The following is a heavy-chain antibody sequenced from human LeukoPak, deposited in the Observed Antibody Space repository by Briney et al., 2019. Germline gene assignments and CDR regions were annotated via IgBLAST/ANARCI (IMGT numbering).Heavy chain of an antibody. D-gene: IGHD2-15*01. CDR3: AKQLGYCSDGSCYFPY. J-gene: IGHJ4*02. V-gene: IGHV3-23*01. Sequence: GGSLRLPRAASGFTFSSSAMSWVRQAPGKGLEWVSAISNNGGYTYYADSVQGRFTISRDNSKSTLCLQMNSLRAEDTAVYYCAKQLGYCSDGSCYFPYWGQGTLVTVSS. CDR1: GFTFSSSA. CDR2: ISNNGGYT.